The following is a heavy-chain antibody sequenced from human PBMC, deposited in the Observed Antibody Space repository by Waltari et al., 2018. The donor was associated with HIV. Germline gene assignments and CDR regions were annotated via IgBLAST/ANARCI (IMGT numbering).Heavy chain of an antibody. D-gene: IGHD3-10*01. CDR1: GFTFSFYW. V-gene: IGHV3-7*01. J-gene: IGHJ4*02. CDR2: INQAGTER. Sequence: EVKLEESGGGWVQPGGSLTLTCEASGFTFSFYWSSWVRQAPGKGLEWGANINQAGTERHYVDSVRGRFTISRDNGKTSLFLQMNSLSVEDTAVYYCATTHGSGAYDNDFDYWGQGTLV. CDR3: ATTHGSGAYDNDFDY.